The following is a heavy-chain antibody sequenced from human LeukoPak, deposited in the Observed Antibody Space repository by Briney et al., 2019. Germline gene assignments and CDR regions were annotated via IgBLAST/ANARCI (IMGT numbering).Heavy chain of an antibody. CDR2: IFYRGSS. CDR1: GGSISGYY. Sequence: SETLSLTCTVSGGSISGYYWSWIRQPPGKGLEWIGYIFYRGSSNYNPSLKSRVTISVDTSKNQFSLKLGSVTAADTAVYYCARHGSYYYASGSRHYYYGMDVWGQGTTVTVSS. V-gene: IGHV4-59*08. J-gene: IGHJ6*02. CDR3: ARHGSYYYASGSRHYYYGMDV. D-gene: IGHD3-10*01.